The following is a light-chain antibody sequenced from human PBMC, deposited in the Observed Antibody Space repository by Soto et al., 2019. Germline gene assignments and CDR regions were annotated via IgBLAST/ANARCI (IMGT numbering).Light chain of an antibody. CDR1: QSVSSN. CDR2: AAS. CDR3: QHHHDWPQT. J-gene: IGKJ1*01. Sequence: EIVLTQSPATLSVPPGESATLSCRASQSVSSNLAWYQQNPGQAPRLLIYAASTRATGIPARFSGGGSGTEFTLTISSLQSEDFAVYYCQHHHDWPQTFGQGTRVEIK. V-gene: IGKV3-15*01.